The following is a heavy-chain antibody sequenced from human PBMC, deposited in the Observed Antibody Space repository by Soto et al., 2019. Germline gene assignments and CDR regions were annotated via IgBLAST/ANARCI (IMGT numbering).Heavy chain of an antibody. Sequence: GVSLRLSCAASGFTFSSYDLHWVRQPTGKGLEWVSGIGSAGDTYYADSVNGRFTISRENAKKSLSLHMNSLRAGDTAVYYCARGGAVIGAFDFWGQGTVVTVSS. J-gene: IGHJ3*01. D-gene: IGHD2-21*01. CDR2: IGSAGDT. CDR3: ARGGAVIGAFDF. V-gene: IGHV3-13*01. CDR1: GFTFSSYD.